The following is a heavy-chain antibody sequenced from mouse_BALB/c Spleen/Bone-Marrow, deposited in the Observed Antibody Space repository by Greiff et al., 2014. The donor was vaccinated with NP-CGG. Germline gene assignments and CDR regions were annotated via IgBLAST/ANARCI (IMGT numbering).Heavy chain of an antibody. D-gene: IGHD2-4*01. J-gene: IGHJ4*01. CDR1: GFSLTGYS. CDR2: IWGDGST. CDR3: ARDSFLITRALDY. Sequence: QVQLKDSGPGLVAPSQSLSITCTVSGFSLTGYSVSWVRQSPGKGLEWLGMIWGDGSTDYNSALKSRLSISKDNSKSQVFLKMNSLQTDDTARYYCARDSFLITRALDYWGQGTSVTVSS. V-gene: IGHV2-6-7*01.